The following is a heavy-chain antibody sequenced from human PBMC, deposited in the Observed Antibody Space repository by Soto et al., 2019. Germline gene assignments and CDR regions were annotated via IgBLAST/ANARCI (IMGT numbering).Heavy chain of an antibody. CDR1: GFTFSNYY. Sequence: ASVKVSCKSSGFTFSNYYMHWVRQAPERGLEWMGSISPTSNYTRYAQTFQGRFTITRDTSTSTVYMDLSSLTFEDTAVYYCARADSDQYFDYWGQGTRVTVSS. J-gene: IGHJ4*02. CDR2: ISPTSNYT. V-gene: IGHV1-46*01. D-gene: IGHD2-2*01. CDR3: ARADSDQYFDY.